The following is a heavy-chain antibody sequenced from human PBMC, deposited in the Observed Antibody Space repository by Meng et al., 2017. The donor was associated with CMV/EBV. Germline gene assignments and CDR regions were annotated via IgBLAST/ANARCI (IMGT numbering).Heavy chain of an antibody. J-gene: IGHJ4*02. Sequence: TFSSYSMNWFRQAPGKGLELVSSISSSSSYIYYADSVKSRFTISRDNAKNSLYLQMNSLRAEDTAVYYCARVWGYYDSSGYSHKLFDYWGQGTLVTVSS. V-gene: IGHV3-21*01. D-gene: IGHD3-22*01. CDR2: ISSSSSYI. CDR3: ARVWGYYDSSGYSHKLFDY. CDR1: TFSSYS.